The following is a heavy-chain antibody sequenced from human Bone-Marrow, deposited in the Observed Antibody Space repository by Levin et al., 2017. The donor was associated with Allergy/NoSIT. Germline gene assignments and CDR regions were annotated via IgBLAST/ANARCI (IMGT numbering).Heavy chain of an antibody. V-gene: IGHV5-51*01. CDR3: ARGGGRGFWSAYFGWFDP. D-gene: IGHD3-3*01. J-gene: IGHJ5*02. CDR1: GYNFNTYW. CDR2: IHAGDSET. Sequence: GESLKISCKGSGYNFNTYWIGWVRQMPGKGLEWMGIIHAGDSETRYSPSFQGQVTMSVDKSINTAYLQWSSLKASDTATYYCARGGGRGFWSAYFGWFDPWGQGTLVTVSS.